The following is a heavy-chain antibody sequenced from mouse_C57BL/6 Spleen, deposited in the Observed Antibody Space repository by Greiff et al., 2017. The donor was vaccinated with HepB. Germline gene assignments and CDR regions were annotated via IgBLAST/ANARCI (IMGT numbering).Heavy chain of an antibody. CDR3: ARNGIYYGSSLDY. D-gene: IGHD1-1*01. CDR1: GYTFTSYW. V-gene: IGHV1-64*01. CDR2: IHPNSGST. J-gene: IGHJ2*01. Sequence: QVQLQQSGAELVKPGASVKLSCKASGYTFTSYWMHWVKQRPGQGLEWIGMIHPNSGSTNYNEKFKSKATLTVDKSSSTAYMQLSSLTSEDSAVYYCARNGIYYGSSLDYWGQGTTLTVSS.